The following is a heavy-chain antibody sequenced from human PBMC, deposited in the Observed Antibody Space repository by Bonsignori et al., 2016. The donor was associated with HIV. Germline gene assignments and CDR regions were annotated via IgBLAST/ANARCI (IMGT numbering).Heavy chain of an antibody. D-gene: IGHD3-3*01. V-gene: IGHV3-33*06. CDR3: AKDLGSTIFGVVLKTPGGAFDI. Sequence: WIRQPPGKGLEWVAVIWYDGSNKYYADAVKGRFTISRDNSKNTLYLQMNSLRAEDTAVYYCAKDLGSTIFGVVLKTPGGAFDIWGQGTMVTVSS. CDR2: IWYDGSNK. J-gene: IGHJ3*02.